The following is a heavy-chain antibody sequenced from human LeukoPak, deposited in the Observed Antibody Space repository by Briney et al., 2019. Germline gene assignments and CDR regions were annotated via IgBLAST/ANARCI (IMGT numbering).Heavy chain of an antibody. J-gene: IGHJ4*02. CDR3: ARGGYSYGL. CDR2: IDYSGST. CDR1: GGSISTYY. D-gene: IGHD5-18*01. Sequence: SETLSLTCTVSGGSISTYYWSWIRQPPGKGLEWIGDIDYSGSTKYNPSLESRVTISVDTSKNQFSLKLSSVTAADTAMYYCARGGYSYGLWGQGTLVTVSS. V-gene: IGHV4-59*01.